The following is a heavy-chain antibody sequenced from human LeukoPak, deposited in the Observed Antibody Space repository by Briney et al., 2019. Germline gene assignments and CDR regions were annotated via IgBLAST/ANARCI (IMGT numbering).Heavy chain of an antibody. CDR1: GFTFNYFW. CDR2: INNDGTAT. J-gene: IGHJ4*02. CDR3: ATVSEY. V-gene: IGHV3-74*01. Sequence: GGSLRLSCAASGFTFNYFWMHWVRHVPGKGPVWVSGINNDGTATYYADSVKGRFTISRDNAKNTVYLQMNGLRAEDTSVYFCATVSEYWGQGTLVTGSS.